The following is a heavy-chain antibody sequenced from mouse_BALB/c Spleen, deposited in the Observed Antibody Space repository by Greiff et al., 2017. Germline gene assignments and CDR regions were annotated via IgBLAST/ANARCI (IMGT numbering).Heavy chain of an antibody. J-gene: IGHJ1*01. CDR2: ISSGSSTI. V-gene: IGHV5-17*02. CDR3: ARSSGPWYFDV. Sequence: EVKVVESGGGLVQPGGSRKLSCAASGFTFSSFGMHWVRQAPEKGLEWVAYISSGSSTIYYADTVKGRFTISRDNPKNTLFLQMTSLRSEDTAMYYCARSSGPWYFDVWGAGTTVTVSS. CDR1: GFTFSSFG.